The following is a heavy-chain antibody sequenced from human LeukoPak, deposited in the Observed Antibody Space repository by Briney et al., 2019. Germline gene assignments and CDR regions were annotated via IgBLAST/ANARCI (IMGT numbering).Heavy chain of an antibody. CDR3: AREVRAYGGYSQSDY. D-gene: IGHD5-12*01. V-gene: IGHV3-64*01. CDR1: GFTFSDYA. J-gene: IGHJ4*02. Sequence: PGGSLRLSCAASGFTFSDYAMHWVRQAPGKGLEHLSLISDNGVSTYYANSVKGRFTISRHNAKNSLYLQMNSLGAEDTAVYYCAREVRAYGGYSQSDYWGQGTLVTVSS. CDR2: ISDNGVST.